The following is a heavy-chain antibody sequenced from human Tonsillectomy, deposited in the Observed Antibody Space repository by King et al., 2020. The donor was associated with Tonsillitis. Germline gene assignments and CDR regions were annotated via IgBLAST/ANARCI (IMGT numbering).Heavy chain of an antibody. CDR3: ATIPPIRRCGGNDCDVCDY. D-gene: IGHD2-21*01. CDR2: ISYDGGNK. CDR1: GFTFNTYA. Sequence: VQLVESGGGVVQPGRSLRLSCAASGFTFNTYAMYLVRQAPGKGLEWVAVISYDGGNKHYADSVKGRFTISRYTYKNSQYLQMNSLSPDDTAMYYCATIPPIRRCGGNDCDVCDYRGQGGLVPVAS. J-gene: IGHJ4*02. V-gene: IGHV3-30*01.